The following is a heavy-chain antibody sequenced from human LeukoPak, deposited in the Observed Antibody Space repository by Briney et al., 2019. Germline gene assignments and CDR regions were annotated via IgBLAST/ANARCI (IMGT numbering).Heavy chain of an antibody. J-gene: IGHJ2*01. CDR3: AREFMTAVTTSFDL. V-gene: IGHV4-30-2*01. D-gene: IGHD4-17*01. Sequence: TPSETLSLTCAVSGGSISSGGYSWSWIRQPPGKGLEWIGYIYHSGNTYYNPSLKSRVTISVDRSKNQFSLKLSSVTAADTAVYYCAREFMTAVTTSFDLWGRGTLVTVSS. CDR2: IYHSGNT. CDR1: GGSISSGGYS.